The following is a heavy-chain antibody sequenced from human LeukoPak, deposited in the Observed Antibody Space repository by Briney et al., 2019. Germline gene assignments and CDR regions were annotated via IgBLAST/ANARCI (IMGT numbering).Heavy chain of an antibody. J-gene: IGHJ4*02. CDR3: ARDYWSYYYDSSGYYNY. Sequence: GGSLRLSCAASGFTFSTFLMSWVRQTPGKGLEWVANIKEDGSEKNYVDSVKGRFTISRDNAKNSLYLQMNSLRAEDTAVYYCARDYWSYYYDSSGYYNYWGQGILVTVSS. CDR1: GFTFSTFL. V-gene: IGHV3-7*01. D-gene: IGHD3-22*01. CDR2: IKEDGSEK.